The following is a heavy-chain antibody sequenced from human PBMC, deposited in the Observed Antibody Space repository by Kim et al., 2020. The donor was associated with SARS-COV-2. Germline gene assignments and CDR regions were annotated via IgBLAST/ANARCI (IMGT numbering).Heavy chain of an antibody. CDR2: HSGSN. Sequence: HSGSNNDNPSLKSRVTISVDTSKNQFSLKLSSVTAADTAVYYCARGLSDWGQGTLVTVSS. J-gene: IGHJ4*02. D-gene: IGHD3-16*02. V-gene: IGHV4-34*01. CDR3: ARGLSD.